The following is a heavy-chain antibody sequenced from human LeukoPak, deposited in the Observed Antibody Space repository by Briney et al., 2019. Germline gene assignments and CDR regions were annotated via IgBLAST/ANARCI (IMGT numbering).Heavy chain of an antibody. CDR3: ATVDYGDYEYFQH. CDR1: GYTFTSYY. V-gene: IGHV1-46*01. J-gene: IGHJ1*01. D-gene: IGHD4-17*01. CDR2: INPSGGST. Sequence: ASVKVSCKASGYTFTSYYMHWVRQAPGQGLEWMGIINPSGGSTSYAQKFQGRVTMTEDTSTDTAYMELSSLRSEDTAVYYCATVDYGDYEYFQHWGQGTLVTVSS.